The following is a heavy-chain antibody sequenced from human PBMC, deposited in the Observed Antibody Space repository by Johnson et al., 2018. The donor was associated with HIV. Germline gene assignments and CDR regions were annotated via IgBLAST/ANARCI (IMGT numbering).Heavy chain of an antibody. CDR2: IRYDGSEK. CDR3: ARVVRYTSGSDAFDI. J-gene: IGHJ3*02. D-gene: IGHD6-19*01. Sequence: QVQLVESGGGLVQPGGSLRLSCAASGFTFSSYGMYWVRQAPGKGLEWVAFIRYDGSEKYYVDSVKGRFTISRDNAKNSLYLQMNSLRAEDTALYFCARVVRYTSGSDAFDIWGQGTMVTVSS. V-gene: IGHV3-30*02. CDR1: GFTFSSYG.